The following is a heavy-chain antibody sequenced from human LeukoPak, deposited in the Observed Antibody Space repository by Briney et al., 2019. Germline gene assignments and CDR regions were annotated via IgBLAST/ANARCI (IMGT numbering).Heavy chain of an antibody. Sequence: GESLKISCKGSGYSFTSYWIGWVRQMPGKGLEWMGIIYPGDSDTRYSPSFQGQVTISADKSISTAYLQWSSLKASDTAMYYCASGGDSSGYYVDHFDYWGQGTLVTVSS. CDR3: ASGGDSSGYYVDHFDY. V-gene: IGHV5-51*01. CDR2: IYPGDSDT. CDR1: GYSFTSYW. D-gene: IGHD3-22*01. J-gene: IGHJ4*02.